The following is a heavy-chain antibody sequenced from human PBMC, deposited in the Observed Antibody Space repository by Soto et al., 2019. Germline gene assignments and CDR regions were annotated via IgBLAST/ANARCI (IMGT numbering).Heavy chain of an antibody. D-gene: IGHD3-16*01. V-gene: IGHV3-73*02. CDR3: TRLPESEVGAITSFDQ. Sequence: EVQLVESGGGLVQPGGSLKLSCAASGFIFSDSAIHWVRQASGKGLEWVGRIRSKGQKYATAYAASVKGRFTVSRDDSANTAYLQMNSLKTEDTALYYCTRLPESEVGAITSFDQWGQGTLVTVSS. CDR1: GFIFSDSA. CDR2: IRSKGQKYAT. J-gene: IGHJ4*02.